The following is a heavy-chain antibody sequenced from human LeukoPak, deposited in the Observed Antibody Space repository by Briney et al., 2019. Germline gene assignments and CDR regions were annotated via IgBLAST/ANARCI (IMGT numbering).Heavy chain of an antibody. Sequence: PSETLSLTCTVSGGSISSYYWNWIRQPPGKGLEWIGYIYYSGSTNYNPSLKSRVTISVDTSKNQFSLKLSSVTAADTAVYYCARGRENKYYYDSSGYYHGAPGRRPFDYWGQGTLITVSS. D-gene: IGHD3-22*01. CDR2: IYYSGST. V-gene: IGHV4-59*12. J-gene: IGHJ4*02. CDR3: ARGRENKYYYDSSGYYHGAPGRRPFDY. CDR1: GGSISSYY.